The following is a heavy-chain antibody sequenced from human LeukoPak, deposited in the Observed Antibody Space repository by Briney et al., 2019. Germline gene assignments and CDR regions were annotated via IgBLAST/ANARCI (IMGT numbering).Heavy chain of an antibody. CDR1: GGSISSYY. J-gene: IGHJ4*02. D-gene: IGHD5-18*01. V-gene: IGHV4-59*08. CDR3: ARHMQLWLFDY. CDR2: IYYSGST. Sequence: PSETLSLTCTVSGGSISSYYWSWIRQPPGKGLEWIGYIYYSGSTNYNPSLKSRVTISVDTSKNQFSLKLSSVTAADTAVYYCARHMQLWLFDYWGQGTLVTVSS.